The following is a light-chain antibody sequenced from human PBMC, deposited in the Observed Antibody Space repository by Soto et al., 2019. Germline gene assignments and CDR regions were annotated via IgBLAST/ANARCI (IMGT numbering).Light chain of an antibody. CDR1: QSVSSSY. CDR2: GAS. Sequence: EIVFTQSPGPPSLSPGERATLSCRASQSVSSSYIAWYQQRPGQTPSLLIYGASTRATGIPDRFSGSGSGTHFTLTISRLEPGDFAVYYCQHFGGTTFTFGQGTKVDIK. J-gene: IGKJ1*01. CDR3: QHFGGTTFT. V-gene: IGKV3-20*01.